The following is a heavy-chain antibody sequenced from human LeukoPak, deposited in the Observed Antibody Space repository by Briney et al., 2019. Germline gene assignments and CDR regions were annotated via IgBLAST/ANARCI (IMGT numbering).Heavy chain of an antibody. D-gene: IGHD3-9*01. J-gene: IGHJ4*02. CDR3: ARESDILTGYPFDY. V-gene: IGHV3-66*01. Sequence: GGSLSLSCAASGFTISGNYMNWVRQAPGKGLEWVLVIYCGGSTYYADSVKGRFTISRDDSKKPLYLQMNSLRAEDTAVYYCARESDILTGYPFDYWGQGTLVTVSS. CDR1: GFTISGNY. CDR2: IYCGGST.